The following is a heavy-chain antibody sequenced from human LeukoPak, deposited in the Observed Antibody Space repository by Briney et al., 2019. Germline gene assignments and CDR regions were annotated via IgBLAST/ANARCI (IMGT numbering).Heavy chain of an antibody. CDR3: ARVMATAERFFDY. CDR2: IYYSGST. Sequence: PSETLSLTCTVSGGSISSYYWSWIWQPPGKGLEWIGYIYYSGSTNYNPSLKSRVTISVDTSKNQFSLKLSSVTAADTAVYYCARVMATAERFFDYWGQGTLVTVSS. V-gene: IGHV4-59*08. J-gene: IGHJ4*02. CDR1: GGSISSYY. D-gene: IGHD5-24*01.